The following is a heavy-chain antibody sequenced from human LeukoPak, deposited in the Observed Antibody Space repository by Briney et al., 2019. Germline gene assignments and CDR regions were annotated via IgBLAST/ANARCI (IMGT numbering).Heavy chain of an antibody. Sequence: GGSLRLSCAASGFTFSDYYMSWVRQAPGKGLEWVAYMSGSGSIIYHADSVKGRFTISRDNAKNSLYLQMNSLRAEDTAVYYCAREDRSSGWYGYWGQGTLVTVSS. CDR1: GFTFSDYY. V-gene: IGHV3-11*01. CDR2: MSGSGSII. D-gene: IGHD6-19*01. J-gene: IGHJ4*02. CDR3: AREDRSSGWYGY.